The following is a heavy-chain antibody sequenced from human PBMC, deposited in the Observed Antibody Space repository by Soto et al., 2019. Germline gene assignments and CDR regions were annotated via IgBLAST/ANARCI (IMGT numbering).Heavy chain of an antibody. CDR1: GYSFTSYW. Sequence: GESLKISCKGSGYSFTSYWIGWVRQMPGKGLELMGIIYPGDSDTRYSPSFQGQVTSSAEQSISTAHLQWSTPKASDTAMYYCASSEDSRGWLYDACKIGGQGTMVT. J-gene: IGHJ3*02. CDR2: IYPGDSDT. V-gene: IGHV5-51*01. D-gene: IGHD6-19*01. CDR3: ASSEDSRGWLYDACKI.